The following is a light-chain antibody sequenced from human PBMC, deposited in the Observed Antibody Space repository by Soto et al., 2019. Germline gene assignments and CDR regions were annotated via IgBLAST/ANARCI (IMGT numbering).Light chain of an antibody. CDR1: QSISDRS. Sequence: EIVLTQSPGTLSLSPGARATLSCRASQSISDRSLAWYQHKPGQAPRLLVYGASTRATGIPDRFSGSGSGTDFTLTISRLEPEDFAVYSCQQYAGSPVTFGQGTKLEIK. V-gene: IGKV3-20*01. CDR2: GAS. J-gene: IGKJ2*01. CDR3: QQYAGSPVT.